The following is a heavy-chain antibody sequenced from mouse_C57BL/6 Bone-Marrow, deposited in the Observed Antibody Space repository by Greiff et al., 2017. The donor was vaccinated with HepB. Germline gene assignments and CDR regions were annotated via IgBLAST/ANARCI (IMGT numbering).Heavy chain of an antibody. Sequence: EVQRVESGPELVKPGASVKISCKASGYSFTDYNMNWVKQSNGKSLEWIGVINPNYGTTSYNQKFKGKATLTVDQASSTAYMQLNSLTSEDSSVYYCARGVWYLYYFDYWGQGTTLTVSS. CDR3: ARGVWYLYYFDY. CDR2: INPNYGTT. CDR1: GYSFTDYN. D-gene: IGHD2-10*02. J-gene: IGHJ2*01. V-gene: IGHV1-39*01.